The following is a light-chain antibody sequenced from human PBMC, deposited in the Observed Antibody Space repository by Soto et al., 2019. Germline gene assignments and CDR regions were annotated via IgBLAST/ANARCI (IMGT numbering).Light chain of an antibody. CDR1: SSDIGTYDH. V-gene: IGLV2-14*01. J-gene: IGLJ1*01. CDR3: ISYTVSRSYV. CDR2: SVS. Sequence: QSALTQPASVSLSPGQSITISCIGTSSDIGTYDHVAWFQQFPGKTPKLVIYSVSDRPSGVSYRFSGSKSGNTASLTISGLQADDEADYYCISYTVSRSYVFGTGTKVTVL.